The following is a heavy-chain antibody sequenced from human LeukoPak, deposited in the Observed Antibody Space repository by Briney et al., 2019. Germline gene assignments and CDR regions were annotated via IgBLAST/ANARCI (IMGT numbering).Heavy chain of an antibody. CDR1: EFSFSNYW. D-gene: IGHD3-16*02. J-gene: IGHJ6*03. CDR2: IKRDGSER. Sequence: GGSLKLSCAASEFSFSNYWMSWVRQAPGKGLEWVANIKRDGSERYYADSVKGRLTISRDNAKNSLYLQINSLRAEDTAVYYCARGRSGSYRKGLYYYYYYYMDVWGKGTTVTVSS. CDR3: ARGRSGSYRKGLYYYYYYYMDV. V-gene: IGHV3-7*01.